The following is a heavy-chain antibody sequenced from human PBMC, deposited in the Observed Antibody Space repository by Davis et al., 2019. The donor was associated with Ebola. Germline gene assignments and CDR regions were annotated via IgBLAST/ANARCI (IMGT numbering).Heavy chain of an antibody. CDR1: GYTFTNYD. CDR3: ARAPTWSQINYYCFDY. V-gene: IGHV1-8*01. CDR2: KNPNSGNT. J-gene: IGHJ4*02. Sequence: ASVKVSCKASGYTFTNYDINWVRQATGQGLEWMGWKNPNSGNTGYAQKFQGRVTMTRNTSISTAYMELSSLRSEDTAVYYCARAPTWSQINYYCFDYWGQGTLVTVSS. D-gene: IGHD3-10*01.